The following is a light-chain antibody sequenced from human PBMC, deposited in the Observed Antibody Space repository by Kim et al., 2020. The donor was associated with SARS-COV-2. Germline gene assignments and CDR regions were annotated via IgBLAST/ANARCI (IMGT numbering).Light chain of an antibody. CDR3: QQYGSSAAYT. J-gene: IGKJ2*01. Sequence: PGERATHSGRASQSVSSNFLAWDQQKPGQDPRLLIYHASGRATGSPDRFSGSGSGTDFTLTISRLEPEDFAVYYCQQYGSSAAYTFGQGTKLEI. V-gene: IGKV3-20*01. CDR2: HAS. CDR1: QSVSSNF.